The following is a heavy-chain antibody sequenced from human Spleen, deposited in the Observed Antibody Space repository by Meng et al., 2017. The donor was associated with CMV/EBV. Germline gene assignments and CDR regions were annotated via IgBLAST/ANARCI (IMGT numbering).Heavy chain of an antibody. Sequence: SETLSLTCTVSGGSISSSSYYWGLIRQPPGKGLEWIGSIYYSGSTYYNPSLKSRVTISVDTSKNQFSLKLSSVTAADTAVYYCARLRDFWSGRSFYPWGEGTLVTVSS. CDR1: GGSISSSSYY. V-gene: IGHV4-39*01. D-gene: IGHD3-3*01. J-gene: IGHJ5*02. CDR3: ARLRDFWSGRSFYP. CDR2: IYYSGST.